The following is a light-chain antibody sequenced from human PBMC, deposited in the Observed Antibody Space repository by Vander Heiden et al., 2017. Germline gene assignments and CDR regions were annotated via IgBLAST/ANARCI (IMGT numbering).Light chain of an antibody. V-gene: IGLV1-40*01. CDR1: SSNIGAGYD. CDR3: QSYDSSLSGWV. J-gene: IGLJ3*02. Sequence: QSVLTQPPSVSGAPGQRVTIPCTGSSSNIGAGYDVHWYQQLPGTAPKLLIYGNNNRPSGVPDRFSGSKSGTSASLAITGLQAEDEADYHCQSYDSSLSGWVFGGGTKLTVL. CDR2: GNN.